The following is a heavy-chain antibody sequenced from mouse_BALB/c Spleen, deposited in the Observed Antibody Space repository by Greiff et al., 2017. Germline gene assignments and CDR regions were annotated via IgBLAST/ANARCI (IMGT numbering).Heavy chain of an antibody. V-gene: IGHV3-6*02. CDR2: ISYDGSN. Sequence: EVQLQESGPGLVKPSQSLSLTCSVTGYSITSGYYWNWIRQFPGNKLEWMGYISYDGSNNYNPSLKNRISITRDTSKNQFFLKLNSVTTEDTATYYCARDRGSYGYFDGWGAGTTVTVAS. D-gene: IGHD1-1*01. CDR3: ARDRGSYGYFDG. J-gene: IGHJ1*01. CDR1: GYSITSGYY.